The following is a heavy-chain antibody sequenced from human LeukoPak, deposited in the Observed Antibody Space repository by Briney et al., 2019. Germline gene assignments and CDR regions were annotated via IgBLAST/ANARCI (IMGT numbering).Heavy chain of an antibody. V-gene: IGHV3-11*03. J-gene: IGHJ4*02. CDR3: ARVRGSYSVDY. D-gene: IGHD1-26*01. CDR1: RFTFSDYY. CDR2: ISSGSPYT. Sequence: PGGSLRLSCAASRFTFSDYYMSWIRQAPGKGLEWISYISSGSPYTRYAGSVKGRFTISRDNAKNSLSLQMNSLRAEDTALYYCARVRGSYSVDYWGQGTLVTVSS.